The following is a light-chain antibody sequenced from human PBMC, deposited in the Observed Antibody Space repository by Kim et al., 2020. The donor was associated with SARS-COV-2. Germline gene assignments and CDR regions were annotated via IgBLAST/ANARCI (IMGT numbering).Light chain of an antibody. V-gene: IGLV3-19*01. J-gene: IGLJ2*01. CDR1: SLRSYY. CDR3: NSRDSNDNVV. CDR2: GKN. Sequence: VALGQTVRITCQGHSLRSYYATWYQQKPGQAPILVIYGKNNRPSGIPDRFSGSGSGNTASLTITGTQAGDEADYYCNSRDSNDNVVFGGGTQLTVL.